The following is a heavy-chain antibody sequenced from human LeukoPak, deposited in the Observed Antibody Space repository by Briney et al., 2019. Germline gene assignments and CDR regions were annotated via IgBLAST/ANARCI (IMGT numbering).Heavy chain of an antibody. V-gene: IGHV1-2*02. CDR3: ARDCSGGSCYLDY. CDR1: GYTFTGYY. J-gene: IGHJ4*02. Sequence: ASVKVSCKASGYTFTGYYMHWVRQAPGQGLEWMGWINPNSGGTNYAQKFQGRVTMTRDTSISTAYMELSRLRSDDTAVYYCARDCSGGSCYLDYWGQGTLVTVSS. D-gene: IGHD2-15*01. CDR2: INPNSGGT.